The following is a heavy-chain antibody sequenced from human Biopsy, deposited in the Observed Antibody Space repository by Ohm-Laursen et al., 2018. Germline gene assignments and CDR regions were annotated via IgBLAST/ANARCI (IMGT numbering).Heavy chain of an antibody. J-gene: IGHJ1*01. CDR1: GGTFINYA. Sequence: SSVKVSCKASGGTFINYAISWVRQAPGQGLEWMGGNIPILGTGNYAQKFQDRVTVAADTSTSTATMELRSLRSDDTAVYYCATKLTGYFHHWGQGTLVIVSS. V-gene: IGHV1-69*06. D-gene: IGHD3-9*01. CDR3: ATKLTGYFHH. CDR2: NIPILGTG.